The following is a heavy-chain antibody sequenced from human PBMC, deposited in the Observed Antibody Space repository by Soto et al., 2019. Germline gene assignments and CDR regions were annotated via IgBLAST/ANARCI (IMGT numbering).Heavy chain of an antibody. CDR2: ISNSGRST. Sequence: GVSLRLSCAASGLTFSSYAMSCVRQAPGKGLEWVSHISNSGRSTKYADSVKGRFTISRDNSKNTLYLQMNRLRAEDTAIYYCAKDALAYYDFWSWGEGTPVTVS. CDR1: GLTFSSYA. CDR3: AKDALAYYDFWS. J-gene: IGHJ4*02. V-gene: IGHV3-23*01. D-gene: IGHD3-3*01.